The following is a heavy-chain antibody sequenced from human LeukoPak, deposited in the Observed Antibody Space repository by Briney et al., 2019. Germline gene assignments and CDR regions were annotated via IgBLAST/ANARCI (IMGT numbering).Heavy chain of an antibody. Sequence: GGSLRLSCAASGFTFGSYWMTWVRQAPGKGLEWVANINQDGSEKHYVDSVKGRFTISRDNAKNSLFLQMNSLRAEDTAVCYCAREYDFWSGYYEDYWGQGTLVTVSS. J-gene: IGHJ4*02. CDR2: INQDGSEK. CDR3: AREYDFWSGYYEDY. D-gene: IGHD3-3*01. V-gene: IGHV3-7*01. CDR1: GFTFGSYW.